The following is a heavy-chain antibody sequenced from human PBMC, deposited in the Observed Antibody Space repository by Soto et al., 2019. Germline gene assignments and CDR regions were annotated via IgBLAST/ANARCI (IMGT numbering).Heavy chain of an antibody. J-gene: IGHJ4*02. CDR1: GFTFSGYT. CDR3: AKRGVYKPDY. CDR2: ISGSGGKT. D-gene: IGHD1-1*01. V-gene: IGHV3-23*01. Sequence: EVQLLESGGGLAQPGGSLRLSCVGSGFTFSGYTLNWVRQAPGKGLECVSSISGSGGKTYYADSVKDRFTISRDNSKNTMFLLMNRLTVEDTAVYYCAKRGVYKPDYWGQGTPVTVSS.